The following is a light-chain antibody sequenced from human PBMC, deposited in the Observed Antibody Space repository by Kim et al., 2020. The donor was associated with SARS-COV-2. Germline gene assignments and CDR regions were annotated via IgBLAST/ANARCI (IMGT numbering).Light chain of an antibody. Sequence: SYELTQPPSVSVAPGKTASITCGGNNIETKSVHRYQQKPGQAPVLVIHSDRDRPSVIPERFSASNSGATATLTISRDEAGAEAGYYCPGWGIDSDSYVFG. CDR3: PGWGIDSDSYV. CDR1: NIETKS. J-gene: IGLJ1*01. CDR2: SDR. V-gene: IGLV3-21*04.